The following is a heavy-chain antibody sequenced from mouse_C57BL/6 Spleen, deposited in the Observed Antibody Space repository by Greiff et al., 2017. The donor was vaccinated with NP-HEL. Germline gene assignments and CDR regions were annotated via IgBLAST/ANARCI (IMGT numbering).Heavy chain of an antibody. CDR3: AREDSYGIKGFAY. J-gene: IGHJ3*01. Sequence: EVQLQQSGPELVKPGASVKISCKASGYTFTDYYMNWVKQSHGKSLEWIGDINPNNGGTSYNQKFKGKATLTVDKSSSTAYMELRSLTSEDSAVYYCAREDSYGIKGFAYWGQGTLVTVSA. D-gene: IGHD1-1*01. CDR1: GYTFTDYY. V-gene: IGHV1-26*01. CDR2: INPNNGGT.